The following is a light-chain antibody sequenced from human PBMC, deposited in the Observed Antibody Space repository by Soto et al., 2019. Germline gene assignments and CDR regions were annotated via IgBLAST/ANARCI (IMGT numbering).Light chain of an antibody. V-gene: IGLV9-49*01. Sequence: QLVLTQPPSASASLGASVTLTCTLSSGYSNYKVDWYQQRPGKGPRFVMRVGTGGIVGSKGDGIPDRFSVLGSGLNRYLTINNIQEEDESDYHGGADHGSGSNFVVFGGGTKLTVL. CDR2: VGTGGIVG. CDR1: SGYSNYK. CDR3: GADHGSGSNFVV. J-gene: IGLJ2*01.